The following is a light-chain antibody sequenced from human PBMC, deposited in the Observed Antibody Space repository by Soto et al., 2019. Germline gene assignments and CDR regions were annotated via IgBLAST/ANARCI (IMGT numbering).Light chain of an antibody. Sequence: QSALTQPASVSGSPGQSITISCTGTSSDVGGYTYVSWYQQHQGKAPTLMIYDVSNRPSGVSNRFSGSKSGNTASLTISGLQAEDEADYYCSSYTSSSTPYVFGTGTKLTVL. V-gene: IGLV2-14*01. CDR3: SSYTSSSTPYV. J-gene: IGLJ1*01. CDR1: SSDVGGYTY. CDR2: DVS.